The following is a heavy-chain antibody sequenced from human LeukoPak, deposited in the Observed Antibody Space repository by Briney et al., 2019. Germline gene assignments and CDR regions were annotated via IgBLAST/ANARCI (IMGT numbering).Heavy chain of an antibody. D-gene: IGHD4-17*01. J-gene: IGHJ4*02. Sequence: GGSLRLSCAASGFTFSNYAMSWVRQAPGKGLEWVSAIAPSGVTTYYADSVKGRFTISRDNSKSTLYLQMNSLRAEDTAVYYCAKHYGDYRSFDYWGQGTLVTVSS. CDR3: AKHYGDYRSFDY. CDR2: IAPSGVTT. V-gene: IGHV3-23*01. CDR1: GFTFSNYA.